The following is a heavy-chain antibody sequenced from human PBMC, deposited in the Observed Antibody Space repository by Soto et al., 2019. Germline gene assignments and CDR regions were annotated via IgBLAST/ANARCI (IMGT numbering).Heavy chain of an antibody. CDR1: VFTFSDYS. Sequence: WGSLVLSCASSVFTFSDYSMSWVRQTPERGLEWVSTLTRGGTSYYADSVQGRFTVPRDNSKNTVSLQMHSLRAEDTALYYCTKRATTVPTPGNYFDSWGQGTMVTVSS. D-gene: IGHD1-1*01. V-gene: IGHV3-23*01. CDR3: TKRATTVPTPGNYFDS. J-gene: IGHJ4*02. CDR2: LTRGGTS.